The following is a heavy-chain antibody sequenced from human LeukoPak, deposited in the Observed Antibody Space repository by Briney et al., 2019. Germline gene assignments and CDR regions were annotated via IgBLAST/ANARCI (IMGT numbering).Heavy chain of an antibody. J-gene: IGHJ4*02. Sequence: GGSLRLFCAASGFTFSSYGMHWVRQAPGKGLEWVAVIWYDGSNKYYADSVKGRFTISRDNAKNSLYLQMNSLRAEDTAVYYCARADGSYYDFWSGYLIDYWGQGTLVTVSS. CDR3: ARADGSYYDFWSGYLIDY. CDR2: IWYDGSNK. V-gene: IGHV3-33*01. CDR1: GFTFSSYG. D-gene: IGHD3-3*01.